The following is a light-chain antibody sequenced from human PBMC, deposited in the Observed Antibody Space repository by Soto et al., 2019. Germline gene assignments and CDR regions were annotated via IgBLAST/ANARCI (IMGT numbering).Light chain of an antibody. V-gene: IGLV2-14*01. Sequence: QSALTQPASVSGSPGQSITISCTGTSSDVGGYNHVSWYQQHPGKAPKLMIYEVSNRPSGVSNRFSGSKSGNTASLIISGLQAEDEAIYYCSSYTSSSTYVFGTGTKVTVL. CDR3: SSYTSSSTYV. CDR2: EVS. CDR1: SSDVGGYNH. J-gene: IGLJ1*01.